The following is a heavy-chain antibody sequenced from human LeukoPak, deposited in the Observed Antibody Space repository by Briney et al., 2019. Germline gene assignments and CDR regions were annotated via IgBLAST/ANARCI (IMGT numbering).Heavy chain of an antibody. CDR2: IYTSGST. CDR3: ARDANGSGSYYYYYYGMDV. CDR1: GGSISTFY. Sequence: SETLSLTCTVSGGSISTFYWSWLRQPAGKGLEWIGRIYTSGSTNYNPSLKSRVTMSVDTSKNQFSLKLSSVTAADTAVYYCARDANGSGSYYYYYYGMDVWGQGTTVTVSS. J-gene: IGHJ6*02. D-gene: IGHD3-10*01. V-gene: IGHV4-4*07.